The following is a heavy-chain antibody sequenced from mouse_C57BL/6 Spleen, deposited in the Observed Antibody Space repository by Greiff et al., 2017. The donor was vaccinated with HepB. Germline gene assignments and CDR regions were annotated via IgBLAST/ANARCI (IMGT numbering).Heavy chain of an antibody. Sequence: EVKLMESGPGLVKPSQSLSLTCSVTGYSITSGYYWNWIRQFPGNNLEWMGYISYDGSNNYNPSLKNRISITRDTSKNQFFLKLNSVTTEDTATYYCARLGYAMDYWGQGTSVTVSS. V-gene: IGHV3-6*01. J-gene: IGHJ4*01. CDR3: ARLGYAMDY. CDR2: ISYDGSN. CDR1: GYSITSGYY.